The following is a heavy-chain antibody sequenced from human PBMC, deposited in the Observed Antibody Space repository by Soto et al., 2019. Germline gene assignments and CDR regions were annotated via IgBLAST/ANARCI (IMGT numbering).Heavy chain of an antibody. CDR1: GYSFTGYY. D-gene: IGHD2-8*02. Sequence: HEHLVQSGVEVKRPGASLKVSCKASGYSFTGYYIHWVRQAPGQGLEWMGWINPDSGATNYAQNFQGRVTLTSDTSISTASMDLTSLTSDDTAVYYCARGDYGTGGYPFPYFAYWGQGTLVIVSS. CDR2: INPDSGAT. V-gene: IGHV1-2*02. CDR3: ARGDYGTGGYPFPYFAY. J-gene: IGHJ4*02.